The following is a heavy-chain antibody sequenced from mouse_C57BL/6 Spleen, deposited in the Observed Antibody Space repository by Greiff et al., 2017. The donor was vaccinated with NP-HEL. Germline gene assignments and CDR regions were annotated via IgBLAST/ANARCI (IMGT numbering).Heavy chain of an antibody. V-gene: IGHV1-55*01. CDR3: ARRYYGSVRDFDY. CDR2: IYPGSGST. D-gene: IGHD1-1*01. J-gene: IGHJ2*01. Sequence: QVQLQQPGAELVKPGASVKMSCKASGYTFTSYWITWVKQRPGQGLEWIGDIYPGSGSTNYNEKFKSKATLTVDTSSSTAYMQLSSLTSEDSAVYYCARRYYGSVRDFDYWGQGTTLTGSS. CDR1: GYTFTSYW.